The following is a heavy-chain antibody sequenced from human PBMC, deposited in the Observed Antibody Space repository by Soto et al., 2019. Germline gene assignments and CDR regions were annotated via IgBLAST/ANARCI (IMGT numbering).Heavy chain of an antibody. Sequence: GGSLRLSCAASGFTFSSYSMNWVRQAPGKGLEWISYITSSSSTIYYADSVKGRFTISRDNAKNSLYLQMNSLRAEDTAVYYCVRSGGGDCWGQGTLVTVS. J-gene: IGHJ4*02. CDR2: ITSSSSTI. D-gene: IGHD2-15*01. CDR1: GFTFSSYS. CDR3: VRSGGGDC. V-gene: IGHV3-48*01.